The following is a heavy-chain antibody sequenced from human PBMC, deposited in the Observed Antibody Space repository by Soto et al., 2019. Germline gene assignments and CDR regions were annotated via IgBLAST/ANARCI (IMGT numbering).Heavy chain of an antibody. J-gene: IGHJ4*02. CDR1: GFTFSNYA. Sequence: EVQLLESGGDLVQPGGSLRLSCAASGFTFSNYAMSWVRQAPGKGLEWVSLIRGGGGPTNYADSVKGRFTVSRDNSNNMLLLQTSSPRADDTAVYYCVKDFRVGYDWTHDWGEGTLVTVSS. CDR3: VKDFRVGYDWTHD. V-gene: IGHV3-23*01. D-gene: IGHD5-12*01. CDR2: IRGGGGPT.